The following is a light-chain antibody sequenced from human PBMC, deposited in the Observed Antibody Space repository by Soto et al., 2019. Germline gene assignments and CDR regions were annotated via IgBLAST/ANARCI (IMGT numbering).Light chain of an antibody. V-gene: IGLV7-46*01. CDR1: TGAVTNGHY. CDR2: DTT. CDR3: LLSYNGPYV. J-gene: IGLJ1*01. Sequence: QAVGTQEPSLTVSPGGTVTLTCGSSTGAVTNGHYPYWFQRKPGQAPRTLIYDTTNRHSWTPARFSGSLLGGKAALTLSGAQPEDEAEYYCLLSYNGPYVFGTGTKVTVL.